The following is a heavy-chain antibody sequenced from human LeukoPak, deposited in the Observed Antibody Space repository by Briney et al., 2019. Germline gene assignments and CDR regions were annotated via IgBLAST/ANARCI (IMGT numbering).Heavy chain of an antibody. CDR3: ASRYGSGSYFRGASREYYFDY. CDR1: GFTFSSYA. Sequence: GGSLRLSCATSGFTFSSYAMSWVRQAPGKGLEWVSAISGSGGSTYYADSVKGRITISRDNSKNTLYLQMNSLRAEDTAVYYCASRYGSGSYFRGASREYYFDYWGQGTLVTVSS. CDR2: ISGSGGST. J-gene: IGHJ4*02. V-gene: IGHV3-23*01. D-gene: IGHD3-10*01.